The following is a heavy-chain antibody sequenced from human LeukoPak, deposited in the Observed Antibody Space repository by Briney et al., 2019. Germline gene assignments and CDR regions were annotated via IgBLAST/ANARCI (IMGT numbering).Heavy chain of an antibody. CDR1: SGSFRGYY. CDR3: ATGFRYFDS. V-gene: IGHV4-34*01. Sequence: WETLSLTCAVYSGSFRGYYWSWIRRPRGKGLEWIGEINHSGSTNYKPSRKSRVTISVDTSTNQFSLKLSSVTAADTAVYYCATGFRYFDSWGQRTLVTVSS. J-gene: IGHJ4*02. CDR2: INHSGST.